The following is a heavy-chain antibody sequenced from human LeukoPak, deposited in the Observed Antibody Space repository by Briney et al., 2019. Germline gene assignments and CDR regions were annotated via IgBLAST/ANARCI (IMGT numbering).Heavy chain of an antibody. J-gene: IGHJ3*01. Sequence: GGSLRLSCAASGFTVSSNYMSWVRQAPGKGLEWVSVIYSGGSTYYADSVKGRFTISRDNFKNTLYLQMNSLRAEDTAVYYCAKDRYGTNWNDAFDVWGQGTMVTVSS. V-gene: IGHV3-66*01. CDR3: AKDRYGTNWNDAFDV. CDR2: IYSGGST. D-gene: IGHD1-1*01. CDR1: GFTVSSNY.